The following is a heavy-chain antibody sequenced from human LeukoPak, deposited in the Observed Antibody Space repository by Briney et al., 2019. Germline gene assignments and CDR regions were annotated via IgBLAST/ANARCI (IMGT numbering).Heavy chain of an antibody. CDR1: GGSFSGYY. CDR2: INHSGST. D-gene: IGHD2-2*02. J-gene: IGHJ3*02. Sequence: PSETLSLTCAVYGGSFSGYYWSWIRQPPGKGLEWIGEINHSGSTNYNPSLKSRVTISVDTSKNQFSLKLSSVTAADTAVYYCARAYCSRTSCYTDAFDIWGQGTMVTVS. V-gene: IGHV4-34*01. CDR3: ARAYCSRTSCYTDAFDI.